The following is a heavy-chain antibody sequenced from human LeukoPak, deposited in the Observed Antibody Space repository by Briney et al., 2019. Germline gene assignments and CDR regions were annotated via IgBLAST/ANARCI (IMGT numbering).Heavy chain of an antibody. CDR2: ISGNGGST. Sequence: PGGSLTLSCAASGFTFSSYAMKWVRQAPGKGLEWVSAISGNGGSTYYADSVKGRFTISRDNSKNTLYLQMNSLRAEDTAVYYCAKDPYDSLEYFDFWGQGTLVAVSS. V-gene: IGHV3-23*01. D-gene: IGHD3-22*01. J-gene: IGHJ4*02. CDR3: AKDPYDSLEYFDF. CDR1: GFTFSSYA.